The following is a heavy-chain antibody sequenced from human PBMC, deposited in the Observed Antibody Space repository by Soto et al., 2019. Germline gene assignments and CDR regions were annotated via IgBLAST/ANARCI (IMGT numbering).Heavy chain of an antibody. D-gene: IGHD2-2*02. V-gene: IGHV1-69*06. CDR2: IIPIFGTA. CDR1: GGTFSSYA. Sequence: SVKVSCKASGGTFSSYAISWVRQAPGQGLEWMGGIIPIFGTANYAQKFQGRVTITADKSTSTAYMELSSLRSEDTAVYYCARAHLGYCSSTSCYTRFDYWGQGTLVTVSS. CDR3: ARAHLGYCSSTSCYTRFDY. J-gene: IGHJ4*02.